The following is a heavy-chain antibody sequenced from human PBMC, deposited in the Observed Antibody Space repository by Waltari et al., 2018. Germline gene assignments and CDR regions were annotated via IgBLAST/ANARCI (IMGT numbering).Heavy chain of an antibody. V-gene: IGHV4-34*01. Sequence: QVQLQQWGAGLLKPSETLSLTCAVYGGSFSGYYWSWIRQPPVKGLEWIGEINHSGSTNYNTSRKSRVTISVDTSKNQFSLKLSSVTAADTAVYYCARGAVTAFDYWGQGTLVTVSS. J-gene: IGHJ4*02. D-gene: IGHD5-18*01. CDR2: INHSGST. CDR3: ARGAVTAFDY. CDR1: GGSFSGYY.